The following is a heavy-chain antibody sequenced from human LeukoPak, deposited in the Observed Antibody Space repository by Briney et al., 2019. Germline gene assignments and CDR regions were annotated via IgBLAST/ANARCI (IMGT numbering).Heavy chain of an antibody. V-gene: IGHV4-61*02. D-gene: IGHD2/OR15-2a*01. CDR1: GGSISSGSYY. Sequence: SQTLSLTCTVSGGSISSGSYYWSWIRQPAGKGLVWIGRIYTSGSTNYNPSLKSRVTISVDTSKNQFSLKLSSVTAADTAVYYCARGEELSMTDDYWGQGTLVTVSS. J-gene: IGHJ4*02. CDR3: ARGEELSMTDDY. CDR2: IYTSGST.